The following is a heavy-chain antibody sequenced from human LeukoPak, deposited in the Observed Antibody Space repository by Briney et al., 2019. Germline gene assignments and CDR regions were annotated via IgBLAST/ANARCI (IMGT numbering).Heavy chain of an antibody. J-gene: IGHJ6*02. Sequence: PGGSLRLSCAASGFTFSSYAMHWVRQAPGKGLEWVAVISYDGSNKYYADSVKGRFTISRDNSKNTLYLQMNNLRAEDTAVYYCARGRPPGSTNRGYYYYGMDVWGQGTTVTISS. CDR2: ISYDGSNK. CDR1: GFTFSSYA. V-gene: IGHV3-30*04. CDR3: ARGRPPGSTNRGYYYYGMDV. D-gene: IGHD2-2*01.